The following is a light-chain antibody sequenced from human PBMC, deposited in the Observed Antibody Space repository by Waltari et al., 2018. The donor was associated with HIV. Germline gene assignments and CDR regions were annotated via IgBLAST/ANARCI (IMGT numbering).Light chain of an antibody. CDR1: SSNIGSHY. J-gene: IGLJ2*01. CDR2: RHH. Sequence: QSVLTQPPSASGTPGQRVTISCSGTSSNIGSHYVYWYQQLPGTAPKLLIYRHHQRPSGVPDRFSGAKSGTSATLGITGLQSGDEANYYCATWDNKLSALVFGGGTKVTVL. CDR3: ATWDNKLSALV. V-gene: IGLV1-47*01.